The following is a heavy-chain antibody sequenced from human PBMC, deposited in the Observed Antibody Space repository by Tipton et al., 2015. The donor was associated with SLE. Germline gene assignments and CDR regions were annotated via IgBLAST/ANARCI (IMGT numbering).Heavy chain of an antibody. Sequence: TLSLTCTVSGGSISSYYWSWIRQPPGKGLEWIGYIYYSGSTNYNPSLKSRVTISVDTSKNQFSLKLSSVTAADTAVYYCARGNVRYYYDSSGYYWFDPWGQGTLVTVSS. CDR1: GGSISSYY. D-gene: IGHD3-22*01. V-gene: IGHV4-59*01. CDR2: IYYSGST. J-gene: IGHJ5*02. CDR3: ARGNVRYYYDSSGYYWFDP.